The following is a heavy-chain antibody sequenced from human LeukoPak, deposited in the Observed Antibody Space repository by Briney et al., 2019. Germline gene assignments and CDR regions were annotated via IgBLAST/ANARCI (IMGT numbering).Heavy chain of an antibody. D-gene: IGHD2-8*01. V-gene: IGHV5-51*01. CDR1: GYSFANYW. Sequence: GESLKIYCKGSGYSFANYWIGWVRQMPGKGLEWMGIIYPGDSDTRYSPSFQGQVTISADKSISTAYLQWSTLKASDTAMYYCARRGPNAPFDYWGQGTLVTVSS. CDR2: IYPGDSDT. J-gene: IGHJ4*02. CDR3: ARRGPNAPFDY.